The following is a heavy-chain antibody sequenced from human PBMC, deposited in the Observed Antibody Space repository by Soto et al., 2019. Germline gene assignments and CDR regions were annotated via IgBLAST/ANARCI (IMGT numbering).Heavy chain of an antibody. CDR3: AAASSGYLGDAFDI. V-gene: IGHV1-58*01. CDR1: GFTFTSSA. J-gene: IGHJ3*02. CDR2: IVVGSDNT. Sequence: SVKVCCKAPGFTFTSSAVQWVRQARGQRLEWIGWIVVGSDNTNYAQKFQERVTITRDMSTSTAYMELSSLRSEDTAVYYCAAASSGYLGDAFDIWGQGTMVTVSS. D-gene: IGHD3-22*01.